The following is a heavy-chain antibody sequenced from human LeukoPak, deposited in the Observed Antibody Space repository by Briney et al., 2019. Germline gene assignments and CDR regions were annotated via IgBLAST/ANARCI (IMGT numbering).Heavy chain of an antibody. D-gene: IGHD1-26*01. CDR3: AKGRREQPFDY. CDR2: ISGSGGNT. Sequence: GGSLAFSCAASGFTFSSMALSWVGQAQEKGLKWVSAISGSGGNTYYADSVKGRFTISRDNSKNTLYLQMNSLRAEDTAVYYCAKGRREQPFDYWGQGTLVTVSS. J-gene: IGHJ4*02. CDR1: GFTFSSMA. V-gene: IGHV3-23*01.